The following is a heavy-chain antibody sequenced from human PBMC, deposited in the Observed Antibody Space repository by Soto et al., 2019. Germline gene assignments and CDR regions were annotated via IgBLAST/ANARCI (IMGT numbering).Heavy chain of an antibody. V-gene: IGHV3-30-3*01. Sequence: QVQLVESGGGVVQPGRSLRLSCAASGFTFSSYALHWDRQAPGKGLEWVAVISYDGSNKYYADSVKDRFTISRDNSKKSLYLQMNSLRAEDTAVYYCARAYEGDYFDYWGQGTLVTVSS. CDR1: GFTFSSYA. J-gene: IGHJ4*02. CDR3: ARAYEGDYFDY. CDR2: ISYDGSNK. D-gene: IGHD3-16*01.